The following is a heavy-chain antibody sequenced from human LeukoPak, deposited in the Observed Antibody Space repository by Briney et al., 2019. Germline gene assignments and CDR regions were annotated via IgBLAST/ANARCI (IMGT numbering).Heavy chain of an antibody. V-gene: IGHV1-2*02. J-gene: IGHJ4*02. D-gene: IGHD3-10*01. Sequence: GASVKVSCKASGYTFTGYYMHWVRQAPGQGLEWMRWINPNSGGTNYAQKFQGRVTMTRDTSISTAYMELSRLRSDDTAVYYCARVRFESAGTLDYWGQGTLVTVSS. CDR3: ARVRFESAGTLDY. CDR1: GYTFTGYY. CDR2: INPNSGGT.